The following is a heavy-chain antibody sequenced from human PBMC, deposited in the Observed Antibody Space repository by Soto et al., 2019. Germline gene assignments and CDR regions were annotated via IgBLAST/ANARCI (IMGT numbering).Heavy chain of an antibody. V-gene: IGHV1-18*01. CDR2: ISCHNGNT. CDR3: TRGPRYIGGYYRDWFDL. D-gene: IGHD1-26*01. J-gene: IGHJ5*02. CDR1: GYTFTDYG. Sequence: QVQIEQSGGEVRKPGASVKVSCKASGYTFTDYGITWVRQAPGKGPEWMGWISCHNGNTSHAQKFQDRVTMSTETDTRTAYMELRSLISEDTAVYYCTRGPRYIGGYYRDWFDLWGQGTLVTVSS.